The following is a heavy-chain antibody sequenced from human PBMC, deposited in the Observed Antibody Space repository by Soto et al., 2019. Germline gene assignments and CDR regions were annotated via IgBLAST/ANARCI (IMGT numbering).Heavy chain of an antibody. D-gene: IGHD3-10*01. CDR1: GCIFRNDA. CDR2: IYAAGSGK. V-gene: IGHV3-23*01. J-gene: IGHJ4*02. Sequence: EVQLLESGGGLVQPGGSLRLSCAAYGCIFRNDAMFWFRQAPGKGLEWVSTIYAAGSGKYYAGSVKGRFTISRDNSRDTLFLQMDSLRAEDTAIYFCAKDLIRGDGYEDPDYWGQGTLVTASS. CDR3: AKDLIRGDGYEDPDY.